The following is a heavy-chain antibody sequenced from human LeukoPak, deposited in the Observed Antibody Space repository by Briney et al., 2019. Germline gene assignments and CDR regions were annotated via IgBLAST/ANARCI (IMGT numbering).Heavy chain of an antibody. J-gene: IGHJ6*02. CDR1: GFTFSSYA. Sequence: PGGSLRLSCAASGFTFSSYAMHWVRQAPGKGLEGVAVISYDGSNKYYADSVKGRFTISRDNSKNTLYLQMNSLRAEDTAVYYCARDSPHYYYYGMDVWGQGTTVTVSS. V-gene: IGHV3-30-3*01. CDR3: ARDSPHYYYYGMDV. CDR2: ISYDGSNK.